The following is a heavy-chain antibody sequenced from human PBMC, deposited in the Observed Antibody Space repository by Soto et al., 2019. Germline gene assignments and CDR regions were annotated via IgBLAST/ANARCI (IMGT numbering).Heavy chain of an antibody. CDR1: GGSISSSSYY. Sequence: SETLSLTCTVSGGSISSSSYYWGWIRQPPGKGLEWIGSIYYSGSTYYNPSLKSRVTISVDTSKNQFSLKPSSVTAADTAVYYCARGRDRNDITMVRGVIIPSYDYWGQGTLVTVSS. J-gene: IGHJ4*02. CDR3: ARGRDRNDITMVRGVIIPSYDY. CDR2: IYYSGST. D-gene: IGHD3-10*01. V-gene: IGHV4-39*01.